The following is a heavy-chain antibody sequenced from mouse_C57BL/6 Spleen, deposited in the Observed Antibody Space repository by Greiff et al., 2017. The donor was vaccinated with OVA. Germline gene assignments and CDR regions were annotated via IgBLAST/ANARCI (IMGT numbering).Heavy chain of an antibody. Sequence: QVQLKQSGAELVKPGASVKMSCKASGYTFTTYPIEWMKQNHGKSLEWIGNFHPYNDDTKYNEKFKGKATLTVEKSSSTVYLELSRLTSDDSAVYYCARRSNYDYAMDYWGHGTSVTVSS. J-gene: IGHJ4*01. CDR3: ARRSNYDYAMDY. D-gene: IGHD2-5*01. V-gene: IGHV1-47*01. CDR1: GYTFTTYP. CDR2: FHPYNDDT.